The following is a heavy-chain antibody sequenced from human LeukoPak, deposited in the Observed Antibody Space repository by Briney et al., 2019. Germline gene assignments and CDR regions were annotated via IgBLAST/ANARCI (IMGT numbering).Heavy chain of an antibody. V-gene: IGHV3-7*01. Sequence: GGSLRLSCAVSGFTFNEYGMHWVRQAPGKGLEWVANIKQDGSEKYYVDSVKGRFTISRDNAKNSLYLQMNSLRAEDTAVYYCARERLTGDPSTLYDYWGQGTLVTVSS. D-gene: IGHD7-27*01. CDR3: ARERLTGDPSTLYDY. CDR2: IKQDGSEK. J-gene: IGHJ4*02. CDR1: GFTFNEYG.